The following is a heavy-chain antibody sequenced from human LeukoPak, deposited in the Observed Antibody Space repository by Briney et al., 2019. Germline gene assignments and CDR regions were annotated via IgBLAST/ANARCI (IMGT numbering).Heavy chain of an antibody. D-gene: IGHD6-13*01. Sequence: GGSLRLSCAASGFTFSSYAMSWVRQAPGKGLEWVSAISGSGGSTYYADSVKGRFTISRDNSKNTLYLQMNSLRAEDTAVYYCAKDAEGQQLVRIVYYYYGMDVWGQGTTVTVSS. CDR1: GFTFSSYA. CDR2: ISGSGGST. J-gene: IGHJ6*02. CDR3: AKDAEGQQLVRIVYYYYGMDV. V-gene: IGHV3-23*01.